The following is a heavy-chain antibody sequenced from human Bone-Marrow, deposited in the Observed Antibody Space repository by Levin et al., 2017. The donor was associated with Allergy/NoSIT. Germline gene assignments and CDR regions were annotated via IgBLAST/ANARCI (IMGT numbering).Heavy chain of an antibody. Sequence: QAGGSLRLSCAASGFTFDDYAMHWVRQAPGQGLEWVSGISWNGDNIGYADSVKGRFTISRDNSKNALYLEMDSLRPEDTALYFCAKDTGVGAPYLLYYCDSWGQGTVVAVTS. CDR3: AKDTGVGAPYLLYYCDS. D-gene: IGHD7-27*01. CDR1: GFTFDDYA. J-gene: IGHJ4*02. CDR2: ISWNGDNI. V-gene: IGHV3-9*01.